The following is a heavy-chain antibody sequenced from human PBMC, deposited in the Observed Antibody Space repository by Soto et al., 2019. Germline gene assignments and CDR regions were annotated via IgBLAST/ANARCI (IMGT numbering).Heavy chain of an antibody. Sequence: EVQLLESGGGLVQPGGSLRLSCAASGFTFSSYAMSWVRQAPGKGLEWVSAISGSGGSTYYADSVKGRFTISRDNSKNTLYLQMNSLRAEDTAVYYGARGESITIFGVVIPPFDYWGQGTLVTVSS. D-gene: IGHD3-3*01. J-gene: IGHJ4*02. CDR3: ARGESITIFGVVIPPFDY. CDR1: GFTFSSYA. V-gene: IGHV3-23*01. CDR2: ISGSGGST.